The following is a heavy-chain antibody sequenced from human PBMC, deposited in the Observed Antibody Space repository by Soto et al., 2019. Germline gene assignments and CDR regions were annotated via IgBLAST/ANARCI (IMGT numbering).Heavy chain of an antibody. J-gene: IGHJ4*02. CDR3: ARDRITRGTTVVVVLDY. CDR2: IIPIFGTA. Sequence: SVKVSCKASGDTFSSYAISWVRQAPGQGLEWMGGIIPIFGTANYAQKFQGRVTITADESTSTAYMELSSLRSEDTAVYYCARDRITRGTTVVVVLDYWGKGPLVTVSS. V-gene: IGHV1-69*13. CDR1: GDTFSSYA. D-gene: IGHD3-22*01.